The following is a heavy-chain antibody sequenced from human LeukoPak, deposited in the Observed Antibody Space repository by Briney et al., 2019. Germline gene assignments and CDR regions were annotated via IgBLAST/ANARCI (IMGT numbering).Heavy chain of an antibody. Sequence: SETLSLTCTVSGASITTYYWNWVRQPPGKGLEWIGYINHSGSTNYNPSLKGRVTISLDTSRNQFSLRLSSVTAADTAVYFCAREYSTSSEGDYFDYWGQGSLVTVSS. J-gene: IGHJ4*02. CDR3: AREYSTSSEGDYFDY. V-gene: IGHV4-59*01. CDR2: INHSGST. D-gene: IGHD6-6*01. CDR1: GASITTYY.